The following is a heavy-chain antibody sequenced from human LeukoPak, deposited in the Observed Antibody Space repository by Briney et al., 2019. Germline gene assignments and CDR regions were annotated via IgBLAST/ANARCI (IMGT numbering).Heavy chain of an antibody. D-gene: IGHD1-26*01. J-gene: IGHJ6*03. CDR2: IGGGGGST. CDR3: AKDLSGSYYRPSYYYYNMDV. Sequence: GGSWKLSLPASGFTFSSYAMGWFGQAPGKGLEGVSAIGGGGGSTYYADSVKGRFTISRDNSKNTLYLQMNSLRAEDTAVYYCAKDLSGSYYRPSYYYYNMDVWGKGTTVTVSS. CDR1: GFTFSSYA. V-gene: IGHV3-23*01.